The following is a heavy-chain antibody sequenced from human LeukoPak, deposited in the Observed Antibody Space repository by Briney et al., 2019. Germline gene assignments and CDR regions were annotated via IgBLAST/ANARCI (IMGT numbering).Heavy chain of an antibody. CDR3: ARLTVYSSSWLAYYMDV. CDR1: GFTFSSYW. J-gene: IGHJ6*03. CDR2: IKGDGSDK. D-gene: IGHD6-13*01. V-gene: IGHV3-7*01. Sequence: PGGSLRLSCAASGFTFSSYWMTWVRQAPGKGLEWMANIKGDGSDKHYVDSVKGRLTISRDNAKNSLFLEMNSPRAEDTAVYYCARLTVYSSSWLAYYMDVWGKGTTVTVSS.